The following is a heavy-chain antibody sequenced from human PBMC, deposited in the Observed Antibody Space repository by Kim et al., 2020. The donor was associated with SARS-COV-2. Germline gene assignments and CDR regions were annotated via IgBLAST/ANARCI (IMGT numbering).Heavy chain of an antibody. V-gene: IGHV4-30-2*04. CDR3: ARDRVKLPVAGTAGLDY. D-gene: IGHD6-19*01. Sequence: TSRVTISVDTSKNQFSLKLSSVTAADTAVYYCARDRVKLPVAGTAGLDYWGQGTLVTVSS. J-gene: IGHJ4*02.